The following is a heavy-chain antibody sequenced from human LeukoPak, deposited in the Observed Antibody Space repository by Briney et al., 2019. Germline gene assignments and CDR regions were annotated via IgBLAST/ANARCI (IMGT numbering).Heavy chain of an antibody. Sequence: PGGSLRLSCAASGFTFSHYSMNWVRQAPGKGLEWVSSISSSSSYIYYADSVKGRFTISRDNAKNSLYLQMNSLRAEDTAVYYCAREAEDEMVTMVRGVIIMDTAMVQYYMDVWGKGTTVTVSS. V-gene: IGHV3-21*01. D-gene: IGHD3-10*01. J-gene: IGHJ6*03. CDR3: AREAEDEMVTMVRGVIIMDTAMVQYYMDV. CDR1: GFTFSHYS. CDR2: ISSSSSYI.